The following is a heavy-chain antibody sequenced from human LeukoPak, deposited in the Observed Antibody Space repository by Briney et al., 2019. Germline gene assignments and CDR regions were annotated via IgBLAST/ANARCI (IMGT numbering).Heavy chain of an antibody. D-gene: IGHD6-19*01. J-gene: IGHJ6*02. Sequence: GGSLRLSCAASGFTVSSYYMSWVRQAPGKGLEWLSIIYSGGSTYYADSVKGRFTISRDDSKNTLYLQMNSLRPEDTAVYYCARDPLSVTGTNERYDYYGFDVWGQGTTVTVSS. CDR3: ARDPLSVTGTNERYDYYGFDV. CDR2: IYSGGST. V-gene: IGHV3-53*01. CDR1: GFTVSSYY.